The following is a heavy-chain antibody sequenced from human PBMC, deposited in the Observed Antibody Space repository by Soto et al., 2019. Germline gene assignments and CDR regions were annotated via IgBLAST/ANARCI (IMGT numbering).Heavy chain of an antibody. V-gene: IGHV3-53*01. D-gene: IGHD3-10*01. CDR3: AKDGRGSGSHYNSFGY. Sequence: EVQLVESGGCLIKPGGSLKLSCAASGFTVGNNYMSWVRQAPGKGLEWVSLIYSTGTTKYADSVKGRFTVSRDNANNTLYLQMNSLRAEDTAVYYCAKDGRGSGSHYNSFGYWGQGTLVTVSS. CDR2: IYSTGTT. J-gene: IGHJ4*02. CDR1: GFTVGNNY.